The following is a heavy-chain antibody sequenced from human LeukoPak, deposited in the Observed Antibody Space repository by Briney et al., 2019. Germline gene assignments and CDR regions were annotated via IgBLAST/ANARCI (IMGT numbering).Heavy chain of an antibody. D-gene: IGHD3-22*01. CDR2: ISSSGSSSGRII. J-gene: IGHJ4*02. Sequence: GGSLRLSCAASGFTFSSYEMNWVRQAPGKGLEGVSYISSSGSSSGRIIDYADSLEGRFTIFRDNAKKSLYLQMNTLRPDDTAVYYCARALADNRGYYLGFDYWGQGTLVTVSS. CDR3: ARALADNRGYYLGFDY. V-gene: IGHV3-48*03. CDR1: GFTFSSYE.